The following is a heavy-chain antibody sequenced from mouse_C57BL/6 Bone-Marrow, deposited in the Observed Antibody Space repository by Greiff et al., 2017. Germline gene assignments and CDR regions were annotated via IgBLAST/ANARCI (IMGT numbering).Heavy chain of an antibody. CDR1: GFTFSDYG. D-gene: IGHD2-3*01. J-gene: IGHJ3*01. CDR2: ISSGSSTI. Sequence: VQLKESGGGLVKPGGSLKLSCAASGFTFSDYGMHWVRQAPEKGLEWVAYISSGSSTIYYADTVKGRFTISRDNAKHTLFLQMTSLRSEDTAMYYCARGWPFAYWGQGTLVTVSA. V-gene: IGHV5-17*01. CDR3: ARGWPFAY.